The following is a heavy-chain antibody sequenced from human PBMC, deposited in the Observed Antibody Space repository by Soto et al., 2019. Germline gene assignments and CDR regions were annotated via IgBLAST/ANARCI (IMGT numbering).Heavy chain of an antibody. V-gene: IGHV4-34*01. D-gene: IGHD2-8*02. CDR3: ARDKITGLFDY. Sequence: KASETLSLTCAVYGGSFSGYYWTWIRQPPGTGLEWIGEINHSGSTNYNPSLKSRVTISVDTSKNQFSLKLTSVTAADTAVYYCARDKITGLFDYWGQGTLVTVSS. CDR2: INHSGST. CDR1: GGSFSGYY. J-gene: IGHJ4*02.